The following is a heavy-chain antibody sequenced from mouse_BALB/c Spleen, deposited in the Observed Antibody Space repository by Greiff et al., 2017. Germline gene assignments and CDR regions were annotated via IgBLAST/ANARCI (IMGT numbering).Heavy chain of an antibody. J-gene: IGHJ3*01. CDR1: GYSITSDYA. CDR3: ARWGNSAY. CDR2: ISYSGST. V-gene: IGHV3-2*02. Sequence: VQLQQSGPGLVKPSQSLSLTCTVTGYSITSDYAWNWIRQFPGNKLEWMGYISYSGSTSYNPSLKSRISITRDTSKNQFFLQLNSVTTEDTATYYCARWGNSAYWGQGTLVTVSA.